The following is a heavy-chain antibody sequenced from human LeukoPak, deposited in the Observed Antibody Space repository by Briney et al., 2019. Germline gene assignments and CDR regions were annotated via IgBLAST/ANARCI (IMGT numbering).Heavy chain of an antibody. D-gene: IGHD5-12*01. CDR3: AKWSYSGYDRRGAFDI. J-gene: IGHJ3*02. Sequence: GGSLRLSCAASGFTFRSYAMSWVRQAPGKGLEWVSGISGGGGSTDYADSVKGRFTISRDNSKNTLYLQMSSLRAEDTAVYYCAKWSYSGYDRRGAFDIWGQGTTVTVSS. V-gene: IGHV3-23*01. CDR2: ISGGGGST. CDR1: GFTFRSYA.